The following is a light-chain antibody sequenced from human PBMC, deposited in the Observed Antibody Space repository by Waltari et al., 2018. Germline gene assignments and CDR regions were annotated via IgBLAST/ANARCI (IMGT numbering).Light chain of an antibody. V-gene: IGKV3-11*01. CDR2: DVS. CDR3: QQRRNLPIT. J-gene: IGKJ5*01. Sequence: EIVLTQSPATLSLSPGERATLSCRASQSVRNYLAWYQQKPGQAPRLIIYDVSYRATAIPARFSGRGSGTDFTLTISSLEPEDFAVYYCQQRRNLPITFGQGTRLEIK. CDR1: QSVRNY.